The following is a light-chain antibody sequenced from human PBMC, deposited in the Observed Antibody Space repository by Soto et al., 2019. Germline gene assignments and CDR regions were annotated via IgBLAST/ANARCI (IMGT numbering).Light chain of an antibody. J-gene: IGKJ1*01. Sequence: DTVLTQSPGTLSLSPGERATLSCRASQSVNSRYIAWYQQKPGQAPRLLMFGASTRATGIPDRFSGSGSGTDFTLTISRLEPEDFAVYFCQQYGSSPRTFGQGTKVDIK. CDR1: QSVNSRY. CDR3: QQYGSSPRT. CDR2: GAS. V-gene: IGKV3-20*01.